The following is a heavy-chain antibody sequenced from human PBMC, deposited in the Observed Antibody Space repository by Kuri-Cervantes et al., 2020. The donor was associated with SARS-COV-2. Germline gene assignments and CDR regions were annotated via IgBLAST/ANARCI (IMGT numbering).Heavy chain of an antibody. CDR3: ARQMMSSITIFGVVITRNWFDP. Sequence: SETLSLTCAVSDDSISSSNWWSWIRQPPGKGLEWIGSIYYSGSTYYNPSLKSRVTISVDTSKNTFSLKLSSVTAADTAVYYCARQMMSSITIFGVVITRNWFDPWGQGTLVTVSS. CDR1: DDSISSSNW. V-gene: IGHV4-39*01. D-gene: IGHD3-3*01. CDR2: IYYSGST. J-gene: IGHJ5*02.